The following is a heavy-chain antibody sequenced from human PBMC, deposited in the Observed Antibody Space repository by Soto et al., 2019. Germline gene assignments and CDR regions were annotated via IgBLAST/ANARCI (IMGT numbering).Heavy chain of an antibody. D-gene: IGHD3-10*01. J-gene: IGHJ4*02. V-gene: IGHV3-30-3*01. CDR3: ARDRVFVYLVRGGN. Sequence: QVQLVESGGGVVQPGRSLRLSCAASGFTFSSYAMHWVRQAPGKGLEWVAVILYDGSNKYYADSVKGRFTISRDNSKNTLFLKMNSRRGGDRVVYYCARDRVFVYLVRGGNWGRETLVTVS. CDR1: GFTFSSYA. CDR2: ILYDGSNK.